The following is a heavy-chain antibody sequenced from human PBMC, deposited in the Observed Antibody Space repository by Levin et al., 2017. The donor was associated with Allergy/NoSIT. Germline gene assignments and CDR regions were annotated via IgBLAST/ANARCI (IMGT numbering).Heavy chain of an antibody. V-gene: IGHV4-59*01. Sequence: SQTLSLTCTVSGGSISSYYWSWIRQPPGKGLEWIGYIYYSGSTNYNPSLKSRVTISVDTSKNQFSLKLSSVTAADTAVYYCAREDLTTDDAFDIWGQGTMVTVSS. CDR2: IYYSGST. CDR3: AREDLTTDDAFDI. CDR1: GGSISSYY. D-gene: IGHD4/OR15-4a*01. J-gene: IGHJ3*02.